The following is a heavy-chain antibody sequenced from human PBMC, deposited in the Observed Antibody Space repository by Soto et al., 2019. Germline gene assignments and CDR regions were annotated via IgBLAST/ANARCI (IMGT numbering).Heavy chain of an antibody. V-gene: IGHV3-30*18. CDR3: AKGGGWSSGWYAYFDY. Sequence: QVQLVESGGGVVQPGRSLRLSCAASGFTFSSYGMHWVRQAPGKGLEWVAVISYDGSNKYYADSVKGRFTISRDNSKNTLYLQMNSLRAEDTAVYYCAKGGGWSSGWYAYFDYWGQGTLVTVSS. CDR1: GFTFSSYG. CDR2: ISYDGSNK. D-gene: IGHD6-19*01. J-gene: IGHJ4*02.